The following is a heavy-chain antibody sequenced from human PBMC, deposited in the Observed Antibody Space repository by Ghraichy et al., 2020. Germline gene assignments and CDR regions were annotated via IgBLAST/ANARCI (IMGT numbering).Heavy chain of an antibody. J-gene: IGHJ4*02. CDR2: ITSDGSST. D-gene: IGHD1/OR15-1a*01. V-gene: IGHV3-74*03. Sequence: GGSLRLSCAASGFSFSDYWIHWVRQVPGEGLVGVSRITSDGSSTAYADSVKGRFTISRDNAKNTVYLQMNSLRAEDTAIYYCARDGGGGTPFDYCGRGTLVTVSS. CDR1: GFSFSDYW. CDR3: ARDGGGGTPFDY.